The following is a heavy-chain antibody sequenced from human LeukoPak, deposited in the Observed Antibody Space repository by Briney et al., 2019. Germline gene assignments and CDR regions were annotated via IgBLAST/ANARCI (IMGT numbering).Heavy chain of an antibody. J-gene: IGHJ4*02. D-gene: IGHD2-2*01. CDR3: TCLSTQPWFDY. CDR1: GYTFTGYY. Sequence: ASVKVSCKASGYTFTGYYMHWVRQAPGQGLEWMGWINPNSGGTNYAQKFQGKVTMTRDTSISTAYMELSSLRSEDTAVYYCTCLSTQPWFDYWGQGTLVTVSS. V-gene: IGHV1-2*02. CDR2: INPNSGGT.